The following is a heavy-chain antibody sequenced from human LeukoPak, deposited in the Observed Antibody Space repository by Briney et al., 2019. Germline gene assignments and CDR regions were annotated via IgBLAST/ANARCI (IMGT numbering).Heavy chain of an antibody. D-gene: IGHD3-22*01. CDR1: GYTFTSYY. V-gene: IGHV1-46*01. CDR3: ARVLGYYDSSGYYSNYYFDY. J-gene: IGHJ4*02. Sequence: ASVEVSCKASGYTFTSYYMHWVRQAPGQGLEWMGIINPSGGSTSYAQKFQGRVTMTRDTSTSTVYMELSSLRSEDTAVYYCARVLGYYDSSGYYSNYYFDYWGQGTLVTVSS. CDR2: INPSGGST.